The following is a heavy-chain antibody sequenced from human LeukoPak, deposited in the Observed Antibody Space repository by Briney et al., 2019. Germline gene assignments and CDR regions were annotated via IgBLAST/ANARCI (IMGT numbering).Heavy chain of an antibody. D-gene: IGHD2-15*01. CDR2: ISYDGSNK. J-gene: IGHJ6*02. CDR1: GFTFSSYA. CDR3: ARVRYCSGGSCPYNYYYGMDV. Sequence: GGSLRLSCAASGFTFSSYAMHWVRQAPGKGLEWVAVISYDGSNKYYADSVKSRFTISRDNSKNTLYLQMNSLRAEDTAVYYCARVRYCSGGSCPYNYYYGMDVWGQGTTVTVSS. V-gene: IGHV3-30*04.